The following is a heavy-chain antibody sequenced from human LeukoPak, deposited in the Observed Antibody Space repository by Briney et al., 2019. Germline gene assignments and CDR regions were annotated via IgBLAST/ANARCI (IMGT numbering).Heavy chain of an antibody. CDR3: ARRVSGDYGHWFDP. Sequence: SETLSLTCTVSSGSVSSGNYYWTWIRQPPGKGLEWIGYNSYSGSANYNPSLKSRVTILLDTSKNQFSLKLSSVTAADTAIYSCARRVSGDYGHWFDPWGQGTLVTISS. V-gene: IGHV4-61*01. D-gene: IGHD4-17*01. CDR2: NSYSGSA. CDR1: SGSVSSGNYY. J-gene: IGHJ5*02.